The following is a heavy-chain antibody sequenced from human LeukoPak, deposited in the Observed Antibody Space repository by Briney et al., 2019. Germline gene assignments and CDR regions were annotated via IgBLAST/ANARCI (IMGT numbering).Heavy chain of an antibody. Sequence: ASVKVSCKASGYTFTSYGISWVRQAPGQGLEWMGWISAYNGNTNYAQKLQGRVTMTTDTSTSTAYVELRSLRSHDTAVYYCAREQLYCSGGSCYSVPDYWGQGTLVTVSS. CDR1: GYTFTSYG. D-gene: IGHD2-15*01. CDR3: AREQLYCSGGSCYSVPDY. V-gene: IGHV1-18*01. J-gene: IGHJ4*02. CDR2: ISAYNGNT.